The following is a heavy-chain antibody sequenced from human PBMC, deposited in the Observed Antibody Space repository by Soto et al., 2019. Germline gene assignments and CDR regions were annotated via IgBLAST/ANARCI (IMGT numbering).Heavy chain of an antibody. J-gene: IGHJ4*02. CDR1: GYSFSNYW. D-gene: IGHD2-15*01. Sequence: EVQLVQSGAEVKKPGESLKISCKGSGYSFSNYWIAWVRQMPGKGLEWMGIIFPADSDTKYSPSFQGQVTISAEKSISTAYLQWSSLKASDTAMYYCASSVVVPSTMNYFDYWGQGSLVTVSS. CDR3: ASSVVVPSTMNYFDY. V-gene: IGHV5-51*01. CDR2: IFPADSDT.